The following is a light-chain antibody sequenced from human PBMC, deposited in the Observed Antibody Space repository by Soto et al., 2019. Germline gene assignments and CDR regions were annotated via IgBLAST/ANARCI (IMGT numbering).Light chain of an antibody. J-gene: IGLJ2*01. CDR3: SSYTINFTVV. CDR2: EVS. CDR1: SSDVGGYNY. Sequence: QSALAQPASVSGFPGQSITISCTGTSSDVGGYNYVSWYEQHPGKAPKLMIYEVSNRPSGVSNRFSGSKSGNTASLTISGLQAEDEADYYCSSYTINFTVVFGGGTKVTV. V-gene: IGLV2-14*01.